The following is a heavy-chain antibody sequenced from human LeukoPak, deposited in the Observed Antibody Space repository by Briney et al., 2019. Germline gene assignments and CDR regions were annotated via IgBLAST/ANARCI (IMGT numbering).Heavy chain of an antibody. V-gene: IGHV1-24*01. CDR3: ATERITGTTLGFDY. CDR2: FDPEDGET. D-gene: IGHD1-7*01. CDR1: GYTFTGYY. J-gene: IGHJ4*02. Sequence: ASVKVSCKASGYTFTGYYMHWVRQAPGKGLEWMGGFDPEDGETIYAQKFQGRVTMTEDTSTDTAYMELSSLRSEDTAVYYCATERITGTTLGFDYWGQGTLVTVSS.